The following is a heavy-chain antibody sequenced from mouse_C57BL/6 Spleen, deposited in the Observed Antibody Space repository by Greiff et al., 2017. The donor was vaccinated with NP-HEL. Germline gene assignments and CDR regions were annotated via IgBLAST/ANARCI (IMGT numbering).Heavy chain of an antibody. CDR1: GFTFSSYA. V-gene: IGHV5-9-1*02. Sequence: EVKLVESGEGLVKPGGSLKLSCAASGFTFSSYAMSWVRQTPEKRLEGVAYISSGGDYIYYADTVKGRFTISRDNARNTLDLQMSSLKSEDTAMYYCTRATTVPLYWYFDVWGTGTTVTVSS. CDR3: TRATTVPLYWYFDV. J-gene: IGHJ1*03. D-gene: IGHD1-1*01. CDR2: ISSGGDYI.